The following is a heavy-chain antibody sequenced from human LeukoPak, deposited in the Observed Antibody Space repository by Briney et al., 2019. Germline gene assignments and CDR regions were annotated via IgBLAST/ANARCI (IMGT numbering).Heavy chain of an antibody. CDR2: MNPNSGNT. D-gene: IGHD3-3*01. Sequence: ASVKVSCTASGYTFTSYDINWVRQATGQGLEWMGWMNPNSGNTGYAQKFQGRVTMTRNTSISTAYMELSSLRSEDTAVYYCAREPTIFGVVTPAYYYYGMDVWGQGTTVTVSS. CDR1: GYTFTSYD. CDR3: AREPTIFGVVTPAYYYYGMDV. V-gene: IGHV1-8*01. J-gene: IGHJ6*02.